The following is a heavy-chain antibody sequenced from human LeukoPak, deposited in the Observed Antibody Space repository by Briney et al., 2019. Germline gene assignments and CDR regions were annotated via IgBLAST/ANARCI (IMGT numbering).Heavy chain of an antibody. CDR2: ISSNSSYI. V-gene: IGHV3-21*01. J-gene: IGHJ5*02. D-gene: IGHD4-17*01. CDR3: AKDYGDSGFDL. Sequence: GGSLRLSCAASGFTFSSYSMNWVRQAPGKGLEWVSSISSNSSYIYYADSVKGRFTISRDNAKHSLYLQMDSLRAEDTAVYYSAKDYGDSGFDLWGQGTRVTVSS. CDR1: GFTFSSYS.